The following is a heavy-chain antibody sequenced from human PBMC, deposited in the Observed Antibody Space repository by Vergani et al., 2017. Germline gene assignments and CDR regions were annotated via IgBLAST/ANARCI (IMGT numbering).Heavy chain of an antibody. CDR3: ARAQYYYDSSGYYGYYYYMDV. CDR1: GFTFSSYW. J-gene: IGHJ6*03. CDR2: IKQDGSEK. V-gene: IGHV3-7*01. D-gene: IGHD3-22*01. Sequence: EVQLLESGGGLVQPGGSLRLSCAASGFTFSSYWMSWVRQAPGKGLEWVANIKQDGSEKSDVDSVKGRFTISRDNAKTSLYLQMNSLRAEDTAVYYCARAQYYYDSSGYYGYYYYMDVWGKGTTVTVSS.